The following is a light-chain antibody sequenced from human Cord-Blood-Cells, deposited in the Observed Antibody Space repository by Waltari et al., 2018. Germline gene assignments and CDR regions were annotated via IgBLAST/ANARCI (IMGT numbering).Light chain of an antibody. Sequence: DIQMTQSPSSLSASVGDRVTITCRASQSISSYLNWYQQKPGKAPKLLIYAASSLQSGVPSRFSGSGSGTDFTLTISSLQPEDFATYYCQQSYSTPTFGQCTNVEIK. CDR1: QSISSY. J-gene: IGKJ1*01. CDR3: QQSYSTPT. V-gene: IGKV1-39*01. CDR2: AAS.